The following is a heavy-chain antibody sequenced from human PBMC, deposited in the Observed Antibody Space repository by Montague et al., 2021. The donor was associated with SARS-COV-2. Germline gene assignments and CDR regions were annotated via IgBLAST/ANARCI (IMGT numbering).Heavy chain of an antibody. CDR3: ATRYCSSTSCWGFDP. CDR2: VYYSGST. CDR1: GDSISSSRYY. D-gene: IGHD2-2*01. V-gene: IGHV4-39*01. Sequence: SETLSLTCTVSGDSISSSRYYWGWIRQPTGKGLEWIGSVYYSGSTYYNPSLKSRVTISVDTSKNQFSLKLSSVTAADTAVYYCATRYCSSTSCWGFDPWGQGTLVTVSS. J-gene: IGHJ5*02.